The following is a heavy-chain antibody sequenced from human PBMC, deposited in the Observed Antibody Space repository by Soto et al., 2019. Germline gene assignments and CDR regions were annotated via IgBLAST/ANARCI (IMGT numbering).Heavy chain of an antibody. CDR2: IATYNSNR. CDR3: ARALRRVVIRFAA. D-gene: IGHD2-21*01. Sequence: XSVKVSCKTSVGTFTNVGLRWVRQAPGQGLEWVGWIATYNSNRNYAQKFQGRLTLTTDTSTSTSYMELRSLGYEYTAVYYCARALRRVVIRFAASGAGTLVTVSS. J-gene: IGHJ5*02. V-gene: IGHV1-18*01. CDR1: VGTFTNVG.